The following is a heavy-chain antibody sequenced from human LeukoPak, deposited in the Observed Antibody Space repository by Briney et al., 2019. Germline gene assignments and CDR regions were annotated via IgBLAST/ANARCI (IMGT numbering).Heavy chain of an antibody. D-gene: IGHD6-19*01. J-gene: IGHJ4*02. CDR2: INPNSGGT. Sequence: GASVKVSCKTSGYTFTGYYIHWVRQAPGQGLEWMGWINPNSGGTNYAQKFQDRVTMTRDTSISTAYMELSRLRSDDTALYYCARSDSSGWKDSWGQGTLVTVSS. CDR3: ARSDSSGWKDS. V-gene: IGHV1-2*02. CDR1: GYTFTGYY.